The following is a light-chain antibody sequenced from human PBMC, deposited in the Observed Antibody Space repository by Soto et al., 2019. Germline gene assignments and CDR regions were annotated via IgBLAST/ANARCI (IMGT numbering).Light chain of an antibody. J-gene: IGLJ1*01. V-gene: IGLV1-40*01. CDR3: QSYDSSLSF. CDR1: SSDIGAGYD. CDR2: GND. Sequence: QSVLTQPPSVSGAPGQRVTIFCTGSSSDIGAGYDVHWYQQVSGTAPKLLIYGNDNRPSGVPDRFSASKSGTSASLAITGLQAEDEADYYCQSYDSSLSFFGTGTKLTVL.